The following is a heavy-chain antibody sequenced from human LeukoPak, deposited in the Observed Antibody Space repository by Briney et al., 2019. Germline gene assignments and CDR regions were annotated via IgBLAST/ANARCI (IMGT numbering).Heavy chain of an antibody. CDR1: GFTFSSYA. D-gene: IGHD4-17*01. Sequence: GGSLRLSCAASGFTFSSYAMSWVRQAPGKGLEWVSAISGSGGSTYYADSVKGRFTISRDNSKNTLYLQMNSLRAEDTAVYYRAKDDSTVTTYGPYYYCGMDVWGQGTTVTVSS. CDR2: ISGSGGST. J-gene: IGHJ6*02. CDR3: AKDDSTVTTYGPYYYCGMDV. V-gene: IGHV3-23*01.